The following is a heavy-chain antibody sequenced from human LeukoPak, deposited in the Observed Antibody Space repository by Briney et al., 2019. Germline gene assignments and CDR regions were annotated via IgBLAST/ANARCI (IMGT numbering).Heavy chain of an antibody. D-gene: IGHD3-22*01. J-gene: IGHJ3*02. CDR2: IYHSGST. CDR3: ARWYYDSSGYYYGDAFDI. CDR1: GGSIGDSYW. V-gene: IGHV4-4*02. Sequence: KTSETLSLTCAVSGGSIGDSYWWTWVRPPPGKGLEWIGEIYHSGSTNYNPSLKSRVTISVDTSKNQFSLKLRSVTAADTAVYYCARWYYDSSGYYYGDAFDIWGQGTMVTVSS.